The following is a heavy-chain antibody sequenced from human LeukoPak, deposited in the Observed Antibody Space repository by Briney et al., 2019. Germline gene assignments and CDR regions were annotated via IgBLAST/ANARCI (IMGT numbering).Heavy chain of an antibody. CDR2: ISSSGSTI. V-gene: IGHV3-11*01. CDR1: GFTFSDYY. J-gene: IGHJ4*02. CDR3: AKDYSGSWYYFDY. Sequence: GGSLRLSCAASGFTFSDYYMSWIRQAPGKGLEWVSYISSSGSTIYYADSVKGRFTISRDNSKNTLYLHMNSLRAEDTALYYCAKDYSGSWYYFDYWGQGTLVTVSS. D-gene: IGHD6-13*01.